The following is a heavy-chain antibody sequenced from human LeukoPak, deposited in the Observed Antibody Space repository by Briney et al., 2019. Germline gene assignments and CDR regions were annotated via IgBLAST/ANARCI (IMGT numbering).Heavy chain of an antibody. Sequence: GGSLRLSCAASGFTFSSYAMSWVRQAPGKGLEWVSAISGSGGSTYYADSVKGRLTISRDNSKNPLYLQMNSLRAEDTAVYYCAKDGLYSSGWYGDYFDYWGQGTLVTVSS. D-gene: IGHD6-19*01. J-gene: IGHJ4*02. CDR3: AKDGLYSSGWYGDYFDY. CDR2: ISGSGGST. CDR1: GFTFSSYA. V-gene: IGHV3-23*01.